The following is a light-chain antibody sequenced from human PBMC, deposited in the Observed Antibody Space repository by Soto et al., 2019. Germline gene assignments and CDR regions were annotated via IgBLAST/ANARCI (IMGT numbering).Light chain of an antibody. CDR2: RND. J-gene: IGLJ3*02. V-gene: IGLV1-47*01. Sequence: QSVVTQPPSASGTPGQRVTISCSGSGSSIGNNYVYWFRQLPGTAPKLLIRRNDERPSGVPDRFSGSKSGTSASLAISGLRSDDEADYYCATWDDGLSGWVFGGGTKLTVL. CDR3: ATWDDGLSGWV. CDR1: GSSIGNNY.